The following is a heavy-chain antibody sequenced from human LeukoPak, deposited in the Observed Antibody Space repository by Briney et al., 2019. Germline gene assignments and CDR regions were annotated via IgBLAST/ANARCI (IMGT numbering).Heavy chain of an antibody. V-gene: IGHV1-46*01. CDR3: ARDEGDIVVAPAAILDY. CDR2: INPSGGST. D-gene: IGHD2-2*02. Sequence: ASVKVSCKASGYTFTSYYMHWVRQAPGQGLEWMGIINPSGGSTSYAQKFQGRVTMTRDMSTSTVYMELSSLRSEDTAVYYCARDEGDIVVAPAAILDYWGQGTLVTVSS. CDR1: GYTFTSYY. J-gene: IGHJ4*02.